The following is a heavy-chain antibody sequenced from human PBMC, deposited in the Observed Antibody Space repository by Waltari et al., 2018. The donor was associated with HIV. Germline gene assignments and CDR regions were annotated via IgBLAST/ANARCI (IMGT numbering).Heavy chain of an antibody. D-gene: IGHD6-6*01. CDR2: FWSDGVEI. CDR1: GFTVSNFA. Sequence: QVQLVESGGGVVQPGTSLTLSCAVSGFTVSNFAIHWVRQSPAKGLEWLAVFWSDGVEISYADSVKGRFTISKDSSQKTLYLHLTSLRAEDTALYYCARGYSSSRWIPLYHWGRGTLVTVSS. J-gene: IGHJ4*02. CDR3: ARGYSSSRWIPLYH. V-gene: IGHV3-33*01.